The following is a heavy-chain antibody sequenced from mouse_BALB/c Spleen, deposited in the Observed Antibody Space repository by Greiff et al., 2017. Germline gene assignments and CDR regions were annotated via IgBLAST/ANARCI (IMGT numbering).Heavy chain of an antibody. J-gene: IGHJ4*01. V-gene: IGHV1-87*01. CDR3: ARRRDSYALDY. Sequence: VQLQESGAELARPGASVKLSCKASGYTFTSYWMQWVKQRPGQGLEWIGAIYPGDGDTRYTQKFKGKATLTADKSSSTAYMQLSSLASEDSAVYYCARRRDSYALDYWGQGTSVTVSS. CDR1: GYTFTSYW. CDR2: IYPGDGDT. D-gene: IGHD3-3*01.